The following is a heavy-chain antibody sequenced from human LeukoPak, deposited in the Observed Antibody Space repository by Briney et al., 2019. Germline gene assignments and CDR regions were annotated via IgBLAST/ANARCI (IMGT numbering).Heavy chain of an antibody. CDR2: ISYSGNT. CDR1: GGSITNYY. CDR3: ARDPSRLYGDSFAFDS. J-gene: IGHJ4*02. D-gene: IGHD4-17*01. Sequence: PSETLSLTCTVSGGSITNYYWSWIRQPPGKGLEWIGYISYSGNTKYNPSFESRVTMSVDTSKSQFSLKVSSVTAADAAVYYCARDPSRLYGDSFAFDSWGPGTVLRVSS. V-gene: IGHV4-59*13.